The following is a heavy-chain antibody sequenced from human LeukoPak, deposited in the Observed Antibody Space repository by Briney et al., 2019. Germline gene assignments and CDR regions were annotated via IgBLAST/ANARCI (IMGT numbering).Heavy chain of an antibody. CDR1: GFTFDDYT. Sequence: GGSLRLSCAASGFTFDDYTVHWVRQAPGKGLEWVSLISWDGGSTYYADSVKGRFTISRDNSKNSLYLQMNSLRTEDTALYYCAKDRGIAAAGTNGMDVWGQGTTVTVSS. D-gene: IGHD6-13*01. V-gene: IGHV3-43*01. CDR2: ISWDGGST. CDR3: AKDRGIAAAGTNGMDV. J-gene: IGHJ6*02.